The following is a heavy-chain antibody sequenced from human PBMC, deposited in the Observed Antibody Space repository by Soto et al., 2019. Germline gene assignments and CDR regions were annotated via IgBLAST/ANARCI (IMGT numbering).Heavy chain of an antibody. CDR1: GGSISSSSYY. Sequence: QLQLQESGPGLVKPSETLSLTCTVSGGSISSSSYYWGWIRQPPGKGLEWIGSIYYSGSTYYNPSLKSRVTISVDTSKNQFSLKLSSVTAADTAVYYCARATTVTSIDIWGQGTMVTVSS. J-gene: IGHJ3*02. V-gene: IGHV4-39*01. D-gene: IGHD4-17*01. CDR3: ARATTVTSIDI. CDR2: IYYSGST.